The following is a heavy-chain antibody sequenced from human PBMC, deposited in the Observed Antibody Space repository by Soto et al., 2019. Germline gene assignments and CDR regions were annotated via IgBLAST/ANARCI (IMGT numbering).Heavy chain of an antibody. J-gene: IGHJ5*02. CDR2: INSDGSST. CDR3: ERGNYGGWFDP. CDR1: GFTFSNYW. D-gene: IGHD4-17*01. V-gene: IGHV3-74*01. Sequence: EVQLVESGGGLVQPGGSLRLSCAASGFTFSNYWMNWVRQAPGKGLVWVSRINSDGSSTNYADSVKGRFTISRDNAKNTLYLQRHSLRAEDTDVYYCERGNYGGWFDPWGQGTLVTVSS.